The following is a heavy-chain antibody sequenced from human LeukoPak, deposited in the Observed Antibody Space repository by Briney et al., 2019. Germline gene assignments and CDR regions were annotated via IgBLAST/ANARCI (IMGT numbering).Heavy chain of an antibody. V-gene: IGHV3-13*01. D-gene: IGHD2-2*01. Sequence: PGGSLRLSCAASGFTFSTYDMHWVRQATGKGLEWVSGIGTAGDTYYPGSVKGRFTISRENAKNSLYLQMNSLRAEDTAVYYCAKAGSSSTFFDIWGQGTMVTVSS. CDR2: IGTAGDT. J-gene: IGHJ3*02. CDR3: AKAGSSSTFFDI. CDR1: GFTFSTYD.